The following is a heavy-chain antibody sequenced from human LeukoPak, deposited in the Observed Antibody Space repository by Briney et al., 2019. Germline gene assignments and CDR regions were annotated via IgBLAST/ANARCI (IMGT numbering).Heavy chain of an antibody. D-gene: IGHD1-26*01. CDR3: AREWYSGRQAWFDP. CDR1: GFTFSSYS. Sequence: GGSLRLSCAASGFTFSSYSMNWVRQAPGKGLEWVSSISSSSSYIYYADTVKGRFTISRDNAKNSLYLQMNSLRAEDTAVYYCAREWYSGRQAWFDPWGQGTLVTVSS. J-gene: IGHJ5*02. V-gene: IGHV3-21*01. CDR2: ISSSSSYI.